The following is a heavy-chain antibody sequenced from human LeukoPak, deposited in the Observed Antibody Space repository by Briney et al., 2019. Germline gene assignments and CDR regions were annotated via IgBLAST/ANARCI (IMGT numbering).Heavy chain of an antibody. D-gene: IGHD5-18*01. CDR2: ISSSGSTI. J-gene: IGHJ4*02. CDR1: GSTFRSYW. CDR3: ARVGYSYGTYYFDY. Sequence: GGSLRLSCAASGSTFRSYWMHWVRQAPGKGLEWVSYISSSGSTIYYADSVEGRFTISRDNAKNSLYLQMNSLRAEDTAVYYCARVGYSYGTYYFDYWGQGTLVTVSS. V-gene: IGHV3-48*04.